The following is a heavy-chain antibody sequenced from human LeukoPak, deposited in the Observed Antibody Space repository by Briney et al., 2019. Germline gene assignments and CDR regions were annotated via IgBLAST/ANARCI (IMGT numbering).Heavy chain of an antibody. Sequence: GGSLRLSCAASGFTFSSYAMSWVRQAPGKGLGWVSAISGSGGSTYYAGSVKGRFTISRDNSKNTLYLQMNSLRAEDTAVYYCAHISSSWPDYWGQGTLVTVSS. D-gene: IGHD6-13*01. CDR1: GFTFSSYA. V-gene: IGHV3-23*01. CDR3: AHISSSWPDY. CDR2: ISGSGGST. J-gene: IGHJ4*02.